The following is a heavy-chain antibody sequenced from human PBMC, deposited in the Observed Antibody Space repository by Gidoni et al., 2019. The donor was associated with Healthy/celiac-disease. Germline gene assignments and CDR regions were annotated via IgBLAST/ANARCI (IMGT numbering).Heavy chain of an antibody. V-gene: IGHV3-33*01. CDR2: IWYDGSNK. CDR3: AREGAAGRLDY. Sequence: QVQLVESGGGVVQPGRSLRLSCAASGFTFSSYGMHWVRQAPGKGLEWVAVIWYDGSNKYYADSVKGRFTISRDNSKNTLYLQMNSLRAEDTAVYYCAREGAAGRLDYWGQGTLVTVSS. CDR1: GFTFSSYG. D-gene: IGHD2-15*01. J-gene: IGHJ4*02.